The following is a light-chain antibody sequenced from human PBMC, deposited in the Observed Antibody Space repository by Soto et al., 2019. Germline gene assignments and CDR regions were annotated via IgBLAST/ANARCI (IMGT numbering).Light chain of an antibody. CDR2: YNN. J-gene: IGLJ1*01. CDR3: SSYGGYNNVV. Sequence: QSVLTQPPSASGTAGQVVTISCSGGDSNIGSNSVYWYQHLPRMAPKLLIYYNNQRPSGVPDRFSGSKSGNTASLTVSGLQAEDEGTYYCSSYGGYNNVVFGTGTKVTVL. V-gene: IGLV1-44*01. CDR1: DSNIGSNS.